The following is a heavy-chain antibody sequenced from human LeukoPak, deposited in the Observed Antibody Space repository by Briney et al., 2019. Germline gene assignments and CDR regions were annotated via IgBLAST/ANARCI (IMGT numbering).Heavy chain of an antibody. CDR1: GDSVSSNSVA. CDR2: TYYRSKWNN. Sequence: SQTLSLTCAISGDSVSSNSVAWNWIRQSPSRGLEWLGRTYYRSKWNNEYAESVRSRITINPDTSKNQFSLQLDSVAPEDTAVYYCARERYYFDYWGQGTLVTVSS. CDR3: ARERYYFDY. J-gene: IGHJ4*02. V-gene: IGHV6-1*01.